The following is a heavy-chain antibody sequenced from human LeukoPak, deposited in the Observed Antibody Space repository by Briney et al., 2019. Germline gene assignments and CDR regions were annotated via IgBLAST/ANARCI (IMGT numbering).Heavy chain of an antibody. CDR3: ARDSYGSGSYANDY. V-gene: IGHV1-2*02. CDR1: GYTFTGYY. Sequence: ASVKVSCKASGYTFTGYYMHWVRQAPGQGLEWMGWINPNSGGTNYAQKFQGRVTMTRDTSISTAYMELSRLRSDDTAVYYCARDSYGSGSYANDYWGQGTLVTVSS. D-gene: IGHD3-10*01. J-gene: IGHJ4*02. CDR2: INPNSGGT.